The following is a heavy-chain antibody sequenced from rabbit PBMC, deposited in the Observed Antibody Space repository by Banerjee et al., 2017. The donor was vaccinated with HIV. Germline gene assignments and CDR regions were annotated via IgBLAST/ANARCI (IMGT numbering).Heavy chain of an antibody. CDR2: IDTSSGNT. CDR3: ARDLAGVIGWNFGL. J-gene: IGHJ4*01. V-gene: IGHV1S45*01. CDR1: GSDISSNA. Sequence: QEQLVESGGGLVQPEGSLTLTCKASGSDISSNAMCWVRQAPGKGLELIACIDTSSGNTVYATWAKGRLTISKTSWTTVTLQMTSLTAADTATYFCARDLAGVIGWNFGLWGPGTLVTVS. D-gene: IGHD4-1*01.